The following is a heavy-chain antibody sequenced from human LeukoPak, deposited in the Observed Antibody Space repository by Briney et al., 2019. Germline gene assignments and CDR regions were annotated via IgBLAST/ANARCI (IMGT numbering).Heavy chain of an antibody. CDR1: GYSISSGYY. J-gene: IGHJ4*02. V-gene: IGHV4-38-2*02. CDR2: IYHSGST. D-gene: IGHD4-17*01. Sequence: SSETLSLTCTVSGYSISSGYYWGWIRQPPGKGLEWIGSIYHSGSTYYNPSLKSRVTISVDTSKNQFSLKLSSVTAADTAVYYCARTSPDYADYWGQGTLVTVSS. CDR3: ARTSPDYADY.